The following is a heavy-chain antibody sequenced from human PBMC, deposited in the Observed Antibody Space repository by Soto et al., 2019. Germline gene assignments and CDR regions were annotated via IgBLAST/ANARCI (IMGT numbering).Heavy chain of an antibody. Sequence: PSETLSLTCAVYGGSFSGYYWSWIRQPPGKGLEWIGEINHSGSTNYNPSLKSRVTISVDTSKNQFSLKLSSVTAADTAVFYCARGRVYDILTGYYIPFDYWGQGTLVTVSS. V-gene: IGHV4-34*01. D-gene: IGHD3-9*01. CDR2: INHSGST. CDR1: GGSFSGYY. CDR3: ARGRVYDILTGYYIPFDY. J-gene: IGHJ4*02.